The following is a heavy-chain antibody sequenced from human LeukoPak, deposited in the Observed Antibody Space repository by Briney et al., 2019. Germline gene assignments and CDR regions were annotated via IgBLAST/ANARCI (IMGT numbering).Heavy chain of an antibody. J-gene: IGHJ6*03. CDR3: AKMHGYYHYMDV. Sequence: ASVKVSCKASGYRFTTYAISWVRQAPGQGLECLGWIGVYNGGTKYAQTIQDRVTMTADTDTDTAYMELRSLTSDDTAVYYCAKMHGYYHYMDVWGKGTTVTVSS. CDR1: GYRFTTYA. CDR2: IGVYNGGT. V-gene: IGHV1-18*01.